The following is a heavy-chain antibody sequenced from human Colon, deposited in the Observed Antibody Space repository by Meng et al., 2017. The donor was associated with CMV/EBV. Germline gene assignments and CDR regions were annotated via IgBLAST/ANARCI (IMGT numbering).Heavy chain of an antibody. J-gene: IGHJ4*02. Sequence: HGQLVESGGGVVQPGGSLRLSCAAFGLPFSDYGMHWLRQAPGKGLEWVAFVLYDGSRKYYGDSVKGRFSISRDNSKNTLYLQMNSLRADDTAVYYCVKDQCRGWGQGTLVTVSS. D-gene: IGHD3-10*01. V-gene: IGHV3-30*02. CDR3: VKDQCRG. CDR1: GLPFSDYG. CDR2: VLYDGSRK.